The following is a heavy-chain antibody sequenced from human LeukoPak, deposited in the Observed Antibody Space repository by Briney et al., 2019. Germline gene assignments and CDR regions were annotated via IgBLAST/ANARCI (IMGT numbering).Heavy chain of an antibody. Sequence: SETLSLTCTVSGGSISSYYWSWIRQPPGKGLEWIGYIYYSGSTNYNPSLKSRVTISVDMSKNQFSLKLSSVTAADTAVYYCARDAGYGDYVWGQGTLVTVSS. CDR3: ARDAGYGDYV. CDR1: GGSISSYY. CDR2: IYYSGST. V-gene: IGHV4-59*01. D-gene: IGHD4-17*01. J-gene: IGHJ4*02.